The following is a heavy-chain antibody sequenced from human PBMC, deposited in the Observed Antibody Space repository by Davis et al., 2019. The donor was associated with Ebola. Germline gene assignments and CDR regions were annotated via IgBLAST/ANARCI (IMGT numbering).Heavy chain of an antibody. J-gene: IGHJ4*02. D-gene: IGHD3-22*01. CDR3: ARDFDRVRE. CDR2: IKHDGSEK. Sequence: GESLKISCAASGFTFSSFWMSWVRQAPGKGLEWVANIKHDGSEKQYVDSMKGRFTISRDNAKNSLLLQMDSLTAEDTAVYYCARDFDRVREWGQGTLVTVSS. CDR1: GFTFSSFW. V-gene: IGHV3-7*01.